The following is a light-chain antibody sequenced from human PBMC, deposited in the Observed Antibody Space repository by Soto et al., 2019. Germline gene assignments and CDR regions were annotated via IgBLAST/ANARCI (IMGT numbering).Light chain of an antibody. CDR3: ATWDDSLNGPV. CDR1: SGDVGFYDY. V-gene: IGLV2-14*03. J-gene: IGLJ3*02. CDR2: EVS. Sequence: QSALTQFASVSGSPGQSVTISCTGTSGDVGFYDYVSWYQQHPGKAPKLLIYEVSDRPSGVSNRFSGSKSANTASLTISGLQPEDEADYYCATWDDSLNGPVFGGGTKVTVL.